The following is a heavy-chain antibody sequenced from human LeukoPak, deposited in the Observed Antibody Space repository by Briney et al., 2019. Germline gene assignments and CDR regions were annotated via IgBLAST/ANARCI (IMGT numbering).Heavy chain of an antibody. V-gene: IGHV4-4*07. J-gene: IGHJ4*02. D-gene: IGHD3-22*01. Sequence: SETLSLTCTVSGGSISSYYWSWIRQPAGKGLEWIGRIYTSGSTNYNPSLKSRVTMSVDMSTNQFSLKLSSVTAADTAVYYCARAGDSSGYEYYFDYWGQGTLVTVSS. CDR2: IYTSGST. CDR1: GGSISSYY. CDR3: ARAGDSSGYEYYFDY.